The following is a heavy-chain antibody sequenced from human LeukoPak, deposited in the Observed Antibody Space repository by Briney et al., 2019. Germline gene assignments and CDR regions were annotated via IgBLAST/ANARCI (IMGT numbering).Heavy chain of an antibody. CDR2: IKPDGSEK. CDR3: AKYFYDGSGTHYFDY. J-gene: IGHJ4*02. D-gene: IGHD3-22*01. V-gene: IGHV3-7*01. Sequence: GGSLRLSCAASGFTFSSHWMSWVRQASGKGLEWVGNIKPDGSEKYYVDSLKGRFIISRDNAKNSLYLQMNSLRAEDVAVYYCAKYFYDGSGTHYFDYWGQGTPVTVSS. CDR1: GFTFSSHW.